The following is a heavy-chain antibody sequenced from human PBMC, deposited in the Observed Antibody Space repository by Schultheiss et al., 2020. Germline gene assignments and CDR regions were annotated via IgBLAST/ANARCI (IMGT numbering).Heavy chain of an antibody. D-gene: IGHD3-16*02. J-gene: IGHJ4*02. CDR2: INHSGST. Sequence: SETLSLTCAVYGGSFSGYYWSWIRQPPGKGLEWIGEINHSGSTNYNPSLKSRVTISVDTSKNQFSLKLSSVTAADTAVYYCAGYSLGELSSYPAPFDYWGQGTLVTVSS. CDR1: GGSFSGYY. V-gene: IGHV4-34*01. CDR3: AGYSLGELSSYPAPFDY.